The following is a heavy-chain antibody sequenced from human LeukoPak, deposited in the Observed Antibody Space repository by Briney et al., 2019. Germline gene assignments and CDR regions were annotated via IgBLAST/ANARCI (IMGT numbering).Heavy chain of an antibody. D-gene: IGHD3-22*01. Sequence: GASVKVSCKASGYTFTNYYMHWVRQAPGQGLEWMGIINPSGDSAIYAHNFQGRVTMTRDTSISTAYMELGRLTSDDTAVYYCATHRGYSRTFDYWGQGTLVAVSS. CDR2: INPSGDSA. J-gene: IGHJ4*02. CDR3: ATHRGYSRTFDY. CDR1: GYTFTNYY. V-gene: IGHV1-46*01.